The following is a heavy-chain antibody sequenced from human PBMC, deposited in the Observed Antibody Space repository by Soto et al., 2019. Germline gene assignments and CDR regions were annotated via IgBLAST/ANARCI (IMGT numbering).Heavy chain of an antibody. CDR3: ARGGNRYSRTSSGVGGFDY. CDR1: GASISSSY. V-gene: IGHV4-59*01. J-gene: IGHJ4*02. Sequence: SETLSLTCTVSGASISSSYWSWIRQSPGKGLEWIGYIFHSGTTNYNPSLKSRVTISVDTSKHQFSLNLSSLTTADTAVYFCARGGNRYSRTSSGVGGFDYWGQGTLVTVSS. D-gene: IGHD5-12*01. CDR2: IFHSGTT.